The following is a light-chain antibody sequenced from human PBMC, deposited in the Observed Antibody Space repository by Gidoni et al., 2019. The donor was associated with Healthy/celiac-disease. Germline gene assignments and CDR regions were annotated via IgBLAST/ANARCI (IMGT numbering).Light chain of an antibody. J-gene: IGLJ2*01. CDR1: SSNIGSNY. Sequence: QSVLTQPPSASGTPGQRVTISCSGSSSNIGSNYVYWYQQLPGTAPKLLIYRNNQQPSGVPDRFSGSKSGTSASLAISGLRSEDEADYYCAAWDDSLSGVVFGGGTKLTV. V-gene: IGLV1-47*01. CDR2: RNN. CDR3: AAWDDSLSGVV.